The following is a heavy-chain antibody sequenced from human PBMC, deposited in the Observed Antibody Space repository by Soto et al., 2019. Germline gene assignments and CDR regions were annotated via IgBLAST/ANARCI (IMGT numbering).Heavy chain of an antibody. CDR1: GGSVSSGSYY. D-gene: IGHD4-4*01. V-gene: IGHV4-61*01. J-gene: IGHJ6*02. Sequence: SETLSLTCTVSGGSVSSGSYYWTWIRQPPGKGLEWLGYIYYSGTTNYNPPLKSRITISVDTSGNQFSLKLSSVTAADTAVYFCARTYSTTTACQAHGIDVWGQGTTVTVSS. CDR3: ARTYSTTTACQAHGIDV. CDR2: IYYSGTT.